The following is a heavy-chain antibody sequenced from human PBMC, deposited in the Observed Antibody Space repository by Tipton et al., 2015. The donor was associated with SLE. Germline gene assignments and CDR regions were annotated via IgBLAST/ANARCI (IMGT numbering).Heavy chain of an antibody. CDR1: GGSISSHY. J-gene: IGHJ5*02. V-gene: IGHV4-59*11. D-gene: IGHD6-19*01. CDR2: IYYGGNP. Sequence: LRLSCTVAGGSISSHYWSWIRQPPGKGLEWIGYIYYGGNPNYNPSLKSRVTISVDASKNQFSLKMSSMTAADTAVYYCAGLSSVAAPWGQGTLVTVSS. CDR3: AGLSSVAAP.